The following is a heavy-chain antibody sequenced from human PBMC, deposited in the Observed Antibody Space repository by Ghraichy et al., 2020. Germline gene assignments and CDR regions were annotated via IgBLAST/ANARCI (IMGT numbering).Heavy chain of an antibody. D-gene: IGHD2-2*01. V-gene: IGHV4-59*01. CDR3: ARDVVPSATKYGLDV. CDR1: GGSISSYY. CDR2: IYYSGST. J-gene: IGHJ6*02. Sequence: SETLSLTCTVSGGSISSYYWNWIRRPPGKGLEWIGYIYYSGSTNYNSSLKSRVTISVDPSKNQFSLKLSSVTAADTAVYYCARDVVPSATKYGLDVWGQGTTVTVSS.